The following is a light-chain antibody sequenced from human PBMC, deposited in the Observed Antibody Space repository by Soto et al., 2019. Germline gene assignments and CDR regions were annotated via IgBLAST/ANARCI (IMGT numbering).Light chain of an antibody. J-gene: IGKJ4*01. CDR1: QGISNY. V-gene: IGKV1-9*01. CDR3: QQLNSYPLT. Sequence: DIQLTQSPSFLPASVGDRVTITCRASQGISNYLAWYQQKPGKAPGLLMYAASTLQRGVSSRFSSSGSGTEFNLTISNLQPEDLATSYCQQLNSYPLTLGGGTKVEIK. CDR2: AAS.